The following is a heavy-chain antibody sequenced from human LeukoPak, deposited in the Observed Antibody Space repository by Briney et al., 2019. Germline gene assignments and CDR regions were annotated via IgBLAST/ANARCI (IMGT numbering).Heavy chain of an antibody. CDR1: GYTFTSYY. V-gene: IGHV1-46*01. J-gene: IGHJ3*02. CDR2: INPSGGST. D-gene: IGHD1-26*01. CDR3: ARGELRGAFDM. Sequence: ASVKVSCKASGYTFTSYYMYWVRQAPGQGLEWMGVINPSGGSTSYAQKFQGRVTMTRDTSTSTVYMELSSLRSEDTAVYFCARGELRGAFDMWGQGTIVPVSS.